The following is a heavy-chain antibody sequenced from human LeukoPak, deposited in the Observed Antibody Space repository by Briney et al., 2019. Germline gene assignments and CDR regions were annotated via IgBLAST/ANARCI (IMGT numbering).Heavy chain of an antibody. V-gene: IGHV1-8*01. D-gene: IGHD1-26*01. J-gene: IGHJ4*02. CDR1: GYTFIVYD. CDR2: MNPNTGDT. Sequence: ASVKVSCKPSGYTFIVYDINWVPQATGQGLEWMGWMNPNTGDTGYAQKFQGRVTMTRNSSINTTYMELSGLRSEDTPVYYCTRGLHSGSPRDYWGQGTLLTVSS. CDR3: TRGLHSGSPRDY.